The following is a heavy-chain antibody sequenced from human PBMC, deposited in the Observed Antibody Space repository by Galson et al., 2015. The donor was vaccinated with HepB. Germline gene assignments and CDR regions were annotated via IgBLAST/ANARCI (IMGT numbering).Heavy chain of an antibody. Sequence: SLRLSCAASGFTFSSYAMSWVRQAPGKGLEWVSGISGSGGSTYYADSVKGRFTISRDNSKNTLYLQMNSLRAEDTAVYYCAKPRRDCSSTSCYAPFDYWGQGTLVTVSS. CDR3: AKPRRDCSSTSCYAPFDY. CDR1: GFTFSSYA. J-gene: IGHJ4*02. D-gene: IGHD2-2*01. V-gene: IGHV3-23*01. CDR2: ISGSGGST.